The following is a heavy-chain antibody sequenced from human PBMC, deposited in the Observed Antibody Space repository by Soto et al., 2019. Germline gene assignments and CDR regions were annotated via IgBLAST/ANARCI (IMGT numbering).Heavy chain of an antibody. CDR3: ARVRQGCSANNCYFDP. D-gene: IGHD1-1*01. V-gene: IGHV4-4*02. CDR1: GGSVRAPDW. CDR2: VHISGHS. J-gene: IGHJ5*01. Sequence: QVHLQESGPGLVAPSGTLSLTCTLYGGSVRAPDWWHWVRQSPDKGLEWIAEVHISGHSNYNPSLRSRVSVSIDSYKNQFYLNLNSVTAADTAIYYCARVRQGCSANNCYFDPWGQGTQVTISS.